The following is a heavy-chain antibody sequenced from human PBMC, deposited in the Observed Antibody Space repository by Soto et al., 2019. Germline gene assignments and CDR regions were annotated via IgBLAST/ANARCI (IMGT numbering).Heavy chain of an antibody. J-gene: IGHJ4*02. Sequence: PGGSLRLSCAASGFTFSSYAMSWVRQAPGEGLEWVSAISGSGGSTYYADSVKGRFTFSRDNSKNTLYLQMNSLRAEDTAVYYCAKDGTYYYDSSGYYHPYYFDYWGQCTLGTVSS. CDR3: AKDGTYYYDSSGYYHPYYFDY. CDR1: GFTFSSYA. CDR2: ISGSGGST. V-gene: IGHV3-23*01. D-gene: IGHD3-22*01.